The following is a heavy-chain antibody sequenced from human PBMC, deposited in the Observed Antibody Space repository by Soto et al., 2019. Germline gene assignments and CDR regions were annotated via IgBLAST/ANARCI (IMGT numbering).Heavy chain of an antibody. V-gene: IGHV3-33*01. CDR3: ARVWKVWPAKYGGYDPDAFDI. CDR1: GFTFSSYG. J-gene: IGHJ3*02. Sequence: PGGSLRLSCAASGFTFSSYGMHWVRQAPGKGLEWVAVIWYDGSNKYYADSVKGRFTISRDNSKNTLYLQMNSLRAEDTAVYYWARVWKVWPAKYGGYDPDAFDIWGKGKMVTVSS. D-gene: IGHD5-12*01. CDR2: IWYDGSNK.